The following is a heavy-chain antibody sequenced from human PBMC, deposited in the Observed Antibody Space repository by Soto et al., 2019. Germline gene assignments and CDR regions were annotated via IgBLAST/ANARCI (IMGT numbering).Heavy chain of an antibody. J-gene: IGHJ4*02. CDR2: IYYSGST. D-gene: IGHD1-26*01. CDR1: GGSVSSGSYY. V-gene: IGHV4-61*01. Sequence: QVQLQESGPGLVKPSETLSLTCTVSGGSVSSGSYYWSWIRQPPGKGLEWIGYIYYSGSTNYNPSLKSRVTISVDTSKNQFSLKLSSVTAADTAVYYCARGVTLRASIVGATDFDYWGQGTLVTVSS. CDR3: ARGVTLRASIVGATDFDY.